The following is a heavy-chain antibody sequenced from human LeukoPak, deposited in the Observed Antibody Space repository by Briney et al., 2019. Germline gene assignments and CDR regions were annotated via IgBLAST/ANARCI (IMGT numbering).Heavy chain of an antibody. V-gene: IGHV4-39*01. D-gene: IGHD6-13*01. CDR2: IYYSGST. J-gene: IGHJ4*02. Sequence: ASETLSLTCTVSGGSSGSTSYYWAWLRQAPGKGLEWIGSIYYSGSTYYNSSLKSRVTIFADTSKNQFSLKLGSVTAADTAVYYCARQGYSSSWALDYWGQGTLVTVSS. CDR1: GGSSGSTSYY. CDR3: ARQGYSSSWALDY.